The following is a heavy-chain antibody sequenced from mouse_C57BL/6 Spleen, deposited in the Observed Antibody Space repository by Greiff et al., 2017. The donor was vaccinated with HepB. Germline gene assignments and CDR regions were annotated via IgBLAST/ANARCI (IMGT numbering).Heavy chain of an antibody. CDR2: IYPGSGNT. V-gene: IGHV1-76*01. Sequence: QVQLQQSGAELVRPGASVKLSCKASGYTFTDYYINWVKQRPGQGLEWIARIYPGSGNTYYNEKFKGKATLTAEKSSSTAYMQLSSLTSEDSAVYFCARARDWYFDVWGTGTTVTVSS. CDR3: ARARDWYFDV. CDR1: GYTFTDYY. J-gene: IGHJ1*03.